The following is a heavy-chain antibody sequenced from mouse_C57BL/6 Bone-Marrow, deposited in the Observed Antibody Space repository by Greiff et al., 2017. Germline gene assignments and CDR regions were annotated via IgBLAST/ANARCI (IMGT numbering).Heavy chain of an antibody. CDR3: TPRMDAMDY. Sequence: LQQSGAELVRPGASVKLSCTASGFNIKDYYMHWVTQRPEQGLEWIGRIDPEDGDTEYAPKFQGKATMTADTSSNTAYLQLSSLTSEDTAVYYCTPRMDAMDYWGQGTSVTVSS. CDR1: GFNIKDYY. J-gene: IGHJ4*01. D-gene: IGHD2-3*01. CDR2: IDPEDGDT. V-gene: IGHV14-1*01.